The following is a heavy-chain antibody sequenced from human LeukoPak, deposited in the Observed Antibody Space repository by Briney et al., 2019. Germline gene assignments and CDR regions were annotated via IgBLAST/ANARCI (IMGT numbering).Heavy chain of an antibody. CDR2: VSPSSSSI. D-gene: IGHD6-19*01. CDR1: GFTFSSYG. J-gene: IGHJ4*02. V-gene: IGHV3-48*01. CDR3: AREHTPYGSGCTAAY. Sequence: GGSLRLSCAASGFTFSSYGMNWVRQAPGTGLEWVSYVSPSSSSIYYPDSVKGRFTISRDNAKNSLYLQMNSLRAEDTAVYYCAREHTPYGSGCTAAYWGQGTLVTVSS.